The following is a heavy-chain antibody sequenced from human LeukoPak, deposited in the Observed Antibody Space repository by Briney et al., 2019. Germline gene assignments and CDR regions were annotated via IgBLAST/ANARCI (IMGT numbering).Heavy chain of an antibody. CDR3: ANVGGSYYDFWSGYPNRFDP. J-gene: IGHJ5*02. CDR2: ISGSGGST. D-gene: IGHD3-3*01. V-gene: IGHV3-23*01. CDR1: GFTFSSYA. Sequence: GGSLRLSCAASGFTFSSYAMSWVRQAPGKGLEWVSAISGSGGSTYYADSVKGRFTISRDNSKNTLYLQMNSLRAEDTAVYYCANVGGSYYDFWSGYPNRFDPWGQGTLVTVSS.